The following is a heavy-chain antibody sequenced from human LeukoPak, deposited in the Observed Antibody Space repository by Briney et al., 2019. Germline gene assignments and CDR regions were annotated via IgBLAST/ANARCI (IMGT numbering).Heavy chain of an antibody. CDR2: ISSSGSTI. Sequence: GGSLRLSCAASGFTFSSYEMNWVRQAPGKGLEWVSYISSSGSTIYYADSVKGRFTISRDNAKNSLYLQMNSLRAEDTAVYYCARNLYFESSTYRPIDYWGQGTLVTVSS. V-gene: IGHV3-48*03. D-gene: IGHD3-22*01. CDR3: ARNLYFESSTYRPIDY. CDR1: GFTFSSYE. J-gene: IGHJ4*02.